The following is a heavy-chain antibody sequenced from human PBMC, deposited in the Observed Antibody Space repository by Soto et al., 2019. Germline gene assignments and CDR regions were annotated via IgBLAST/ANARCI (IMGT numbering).Heavy chain of an antibody. J-gene: IGHJ6*02. V-gene: IGHV3-21*01. CDR2: ISSSSSYI. CDR1: GFTFSSYS. D-gene: IGHD3-16*01. CDR3: ARDTLGRSEDYYYYGMDV. Sequence: PGGSLSLSCAASGFTFSSYSMNWVRQAPWKGLEWVSSISSSSSYIYYADSVKGRFTISRDNAKNSLYLQMNSLRAEDTAVYYCARDTLGRSEDYYYYGMDVWGQGTTVTVSS.